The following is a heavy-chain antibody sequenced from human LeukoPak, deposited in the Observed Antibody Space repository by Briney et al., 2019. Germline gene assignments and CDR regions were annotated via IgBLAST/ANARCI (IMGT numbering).Heavy chain of an antibody. CDR2: IHTSGNT. J-gene: IGHJ5*02. Sequence: SETLSLTCSVSGASISSYYWTWIRQPAGKGPEWIGRIHTSGNTNYNPSLKSRVNMSADTSKNQFSLKLNSVTAADTAVYYCARVTDPRYNWFDPWGQGNLVTVSS. V-gene: IGHV4-4*07. D-gene: IGHD2-21*02. CDR3: ARVTDPRYNWFDP. CDR1: GASISSYY.